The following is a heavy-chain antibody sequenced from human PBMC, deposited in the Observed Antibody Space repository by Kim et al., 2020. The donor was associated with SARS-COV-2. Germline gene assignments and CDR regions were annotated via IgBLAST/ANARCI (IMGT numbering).Heavy chain of an antibody. Sequence: SETLSLTCTVSGGSISSSNYYWGWIRQPPGKGLEWIGSIYYRGNTYYNPSLKSRVTISVDTSKNQFSLKLSSVTAADTAVFYCARHLGYSYGYVSYWGQGTLVTVSS. CDR3: ARHLGYSYGYVSY. D-gene: IGHD5-18*01. V-gene: IGHV4-39*01. J-gene: IGHJ4*02. CDR1: GGSISSSNYY. CDR2: IYYRGNT.